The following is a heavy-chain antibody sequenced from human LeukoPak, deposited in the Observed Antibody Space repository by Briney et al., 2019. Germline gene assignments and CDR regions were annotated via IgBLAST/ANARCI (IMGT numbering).Heavy chain of an antibody. J-gene: IGHJ3*02. CDR3: ATDREYTNSLDAFDI. V-gene: IGHV3-30*04. D-gene: IGHD6-13*01. Sequence: PGRSLRLSCAASGFTFSSYAMHWVRQAPGKGLEWVAVISYDGSNKYYADSVKGRFTISRDNSKNTLYLQMSSLRAEDTAIYYCATDREYTNSLDAFDIWGQGTMVSVSS. CDR1: GFTFSSYA. CDR2: ISYDGSNK.